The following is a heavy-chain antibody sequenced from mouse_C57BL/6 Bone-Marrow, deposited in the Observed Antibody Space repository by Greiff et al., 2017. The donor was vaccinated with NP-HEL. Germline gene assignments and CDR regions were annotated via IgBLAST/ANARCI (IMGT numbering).Heavy chain of an antibody. V-gene: IGHV2-2*01. Sequence: QVQLQQSGPGLVQPSQSLSITCTVSGFSLTSYGVHWVRQSPGKGLEWLGVIWSGGSTDYNAAFISRLSISKDNSKSQVFFKMNSLQADDTAIYYCARSSSGLSAYWGQGTLVTVSA. CDR2: IWSGGST. CDR1: GFSLTSYG. D-gene: IGHD3-2*02. CDR3: ARSSSGLSAY. J-gene: IGHJ3*01.